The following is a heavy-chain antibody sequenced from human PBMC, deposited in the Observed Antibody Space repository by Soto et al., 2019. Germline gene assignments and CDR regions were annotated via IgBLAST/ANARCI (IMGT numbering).Heavy chain of an antibody. V-gene: IGHV2-5*02. CDR1: GFSLSTTGVG. CDR3: AQRLPHYCLGRERGTWFDA. Sequence: QITLKESGPTLVRPTQTLTLTCTFSGFSLSTTGVGVGWIRQPPGKALEWLALIYWDDDKRYSPSLKSRLTITKDTAKKEVILTMTNMDPVDTARYYCAQRLPHYCLGRERGTWFDAWGQGTLVTVSS. CDR2: IYWDDDK. D-gene: IGHD3-16*01. J-gene: IGHJ5*02.